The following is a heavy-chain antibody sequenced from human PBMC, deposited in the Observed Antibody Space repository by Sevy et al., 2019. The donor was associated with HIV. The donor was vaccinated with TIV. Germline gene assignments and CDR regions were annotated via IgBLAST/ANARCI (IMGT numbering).Heavy chain of an antibody. Sequence: ASVKVSCKASGYTLTCYGISWVRQAPGQGLEWMGWISACNGNTNYAQKLQGRVTMTTDTSTSTAYMELRSLRSDDTAVYYCATVDTAMATIDYWGQGTLVTVSS. V-gene: IGHV1-18*01. CDR2: ISACNGNT. J-gene: IGHJ4*02. D-gene: IGHD5-18*01. CDR1: GYTLTCYG. CDR3: ATVDTAMATIDY.